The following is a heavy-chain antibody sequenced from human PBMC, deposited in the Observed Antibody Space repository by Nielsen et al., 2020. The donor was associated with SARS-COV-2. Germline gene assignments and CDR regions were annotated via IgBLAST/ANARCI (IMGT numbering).Heavy chain of an antibody. CDR2: ISYDGSNK. CDR1: GFTFSSYG. V-gene: IGHV3-30*18. CDR3: AKTAYSSSWYGVTDDAFDI. D-gene: IGHD6-13*01. J-gene: IGHJ3*02. Sequence: GGSLRLSCAVSGFTFSSYGMHWVRQAPGKGLEWVAVISYDGSNKYYADSVKGRFTTSRDNSKNTLYLQMNSLRAEDTAVYYCAKTAYSSSWYGVTDDAFDIWGQGTMVTVSS.